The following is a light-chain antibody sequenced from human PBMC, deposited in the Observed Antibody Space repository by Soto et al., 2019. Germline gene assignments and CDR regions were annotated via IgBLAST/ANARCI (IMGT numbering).Light chain of an antibody. CDR1: SSDVGGYNY. V-gene: IGLV2-8*01. Sequence: QSALTQPPSASGSPGQSVTISCTGTSSDVGGYNYVSWYQQHPGKAPKLMIYEVSKRLSGVPDRFSGSKSGNTASLTVSGLQAEDEADYYCTSYAGDNSLGVVGGGTKLTVL. J-gene: IGLJ3*02. CDR2: EVS. CDR3: TSYAGDNSLGV.